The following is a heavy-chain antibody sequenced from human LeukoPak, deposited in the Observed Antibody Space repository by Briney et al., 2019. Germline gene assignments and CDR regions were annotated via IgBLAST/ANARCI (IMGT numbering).Heavy chain of an antibody. V-gene: IGHV4-59*01. CDR3: ARYTAMVFDP. CDR2: IYYSGST. Sequence: SETLSLTCSVSGGSISTYYWTWIRQPPGKGLEWIGYIYYSGSTNYNPSLKSRVTISLDTSKNQFSLKLSSVTAADTAVYYCARYTAMVFDPWGQGTLITVSS. J-gene: IGHJ5*02. CDR1: GGSISTYY. D-gene: IGHD5-18*01.